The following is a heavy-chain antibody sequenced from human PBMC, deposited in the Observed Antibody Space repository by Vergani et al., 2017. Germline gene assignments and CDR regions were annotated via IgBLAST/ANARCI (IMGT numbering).Heavy chain of an antibody. V-gene: IGHV4-34*01. CDR3: ARGPSAAYDFWRGYLGGAWFDP. CDR1: CGSFSGYY. CDR2: INHSGST. D-gene: IGHD3-3*01. J-gene: IGHJ5*02. Sequence: QVQLQQWGAGLLKPSETLSLTCAVYCGSFSGYYWSWIRQPPGKGLEWIGEINHSGSTNYNPSLKSRVTISVDTPKNQFSLKLGSWTAADTAVYYCARGPSAAYDFWRGYLGGAWFDPWGQGTLVTVSS.